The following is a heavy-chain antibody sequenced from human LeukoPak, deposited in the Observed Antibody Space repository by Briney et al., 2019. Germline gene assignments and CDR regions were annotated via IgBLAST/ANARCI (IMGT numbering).Heavy chain of an antibody. CDR2: ITFSGDRT. J-gene: IGHJ4*02. Sequence: PGGSLRLSCAASGFTFSSYAMSWVRQAPGKGLEWVSSITFSGDRTYYADSVKGRFTLSRDNSKNTLYLQMNSLSPEVTAVYYCAKTRVGYARTLDYWGQGTLVTVSS. CDR3: AKTRVGYARTLDY. D-gene: IGHD5-12*01. CDR1: GFTFSSYA. V-gene: IGHV3-23*01.